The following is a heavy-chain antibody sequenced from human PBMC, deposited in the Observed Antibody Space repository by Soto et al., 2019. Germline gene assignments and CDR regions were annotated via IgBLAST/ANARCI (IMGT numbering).Heavy chain of an antibody. V-gene: IGHV4-34*01. J-gene: IGHJ4*02. D-gene: IGHD2-15*01. Sequence: PSETLSLTCAAYGGSVNGYYWNWIRQLPGKGLEWIGEINHTGGTHYNPSLKSRVTMSGNTSKNQFSLRLSSVTAADTAVYYCARDIASYAYGEGYWGQGIQVTVSS. CDR2: INHTGGT. CDR1: GGSVNGYY. CDR3: ARDIASYAYGEGY.